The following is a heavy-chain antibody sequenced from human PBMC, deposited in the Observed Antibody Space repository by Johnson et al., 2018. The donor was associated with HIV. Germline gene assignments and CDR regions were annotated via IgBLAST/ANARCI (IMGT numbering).Heavy chain of an antibody. CDR2: ISGSGGST. J-gene: IGHJ3*02. CDR1: GFTFSSYA. CDR3: AKHSSSWYDDAFDI. D-gene: IGHD6-13*01. V-gene: IGHV3-23*04. Sequence: VQLVESGGGVVQPGRSLRLSCAASGFTFSSYAMHWVRQAPGKGLEWVSGISGSGGSTYYADSVKGRFTISRDNSKNTLFLQMNSLRAEDTAVYYCAKHSSSWYDDAFDIWGQGTMVTVSS.